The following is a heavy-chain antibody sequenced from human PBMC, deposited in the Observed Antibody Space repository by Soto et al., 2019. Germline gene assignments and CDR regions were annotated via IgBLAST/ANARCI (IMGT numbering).Heavy chain of an antibody. CDR1: GGSISSGGYY. CDR2: IDYSGST. Sequence: QVQLQESGPGLVKPSQTLSLTCTVSGGSISSGGYYWSWIRQHPGKGLEWIGYIDYSGSTYYNPSRKSRVTISVDTSKNQLSLKLSSVTAADTAVYYCARVGTNWDYYYDYMDVWGKGTTVTVSS. D-gene: IGHD7-27*01. J-gene: IGHJ6*03. CDR3: ARVGTNWDYYYDYMDV. V-gene: IGHV4-31*03.